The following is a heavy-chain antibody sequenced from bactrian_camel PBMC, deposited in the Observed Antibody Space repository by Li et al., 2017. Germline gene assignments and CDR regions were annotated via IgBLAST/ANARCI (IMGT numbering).Heavy chain of an antibody. CDR3: AARVCYYGTSIVFSSSSYTY. CDR2: FHSQGRT. V-gene: IGHV3S9*01. Sequence: HVQLVESGGGSVQAGGSLTLSCTISTTPTPGYCEGWFRQGPGQGREGIAGFHSQGRTRYTDAVKGRFTVSKDNTKNTVYLQMNGLKPDDTGMYYCAARVCYYGTSIVFSSSSYTYWGQGTQ. J-gene: IGHJ4*01. D-gene: IGHD6*01. CDR1: TTPTPGYC.